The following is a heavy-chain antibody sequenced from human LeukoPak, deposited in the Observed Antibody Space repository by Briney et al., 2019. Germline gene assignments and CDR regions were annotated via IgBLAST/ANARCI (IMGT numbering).Heavy chain of an antibody. J-gene: IGHJ4*02. CDR2: IYYSGST. D-gene: IGHD2-15*01. V-gene: IGHV4-59*01. Sequence: SETLSLTCTVSGGSISSYYWSWIRQPPGKGLEWIGYIYYSGSTNYNPSLKSRVTISVDTSKNQFSLKLSSVTAADTAVYYCAEELRSYFDYWGQGTLVTVSS. CDR3: AEELRSYFDY. CDR1: GGSISSYY.